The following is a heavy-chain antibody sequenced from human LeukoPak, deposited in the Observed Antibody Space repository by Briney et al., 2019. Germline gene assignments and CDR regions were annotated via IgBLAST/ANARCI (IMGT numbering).Heavy chain of an antibody. Sequence: GGSLRLSSAASGFIFSDYYMSWIRQAPGKGLEWVSYLSTSGDIMYYAGSVKGRFTISRDNAKNSLYLEMDSLRAEDTAVYYCARGHYGGNPADAFDIWGQGTMVTVS. J-gene: IGHJ3*02. CDR2: LSTSGDIM. CDR1: GFIFSDYY. D-gene: IGHD4-23*01. CDR3: ARGHYGGNPADAFDI. V-gene: IGHV3-11*01.